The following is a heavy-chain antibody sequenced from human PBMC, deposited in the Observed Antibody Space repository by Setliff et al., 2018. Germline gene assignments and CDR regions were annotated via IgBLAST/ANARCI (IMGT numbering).Heavy chain of an antibody. D-gene: IGHD3-22*01. CDR1: GGSISSGGYY. CDR3: AREVGYYDSSGYPDV. V-gene: IGHV4-31*03. J-gene: IGHJ6*03. Sequence: SETLSLTCTVSGGSISSGGYYWSWIRQHPGKGLEWIGYIYYSGSTYYNPSLKSRVTISVDTSKNQFSLKLSSVTAADTAVYYRAREVGYYDSSGYPDVWGKGTTVTVSS. CDR2: IYYSGST.